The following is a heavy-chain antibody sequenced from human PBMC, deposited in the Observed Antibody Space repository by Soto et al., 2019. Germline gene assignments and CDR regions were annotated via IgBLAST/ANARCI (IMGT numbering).Heavy chain of an antibody. CDR3: ARRSGTIFGVVKGDSFDY. V-gene: IGHV4-31*11. CDR2: VSHRGNT. D-gene: IGHD3-3*01. CDR1: GVFIASDAYY. J-gene: IGHJ4*02. Sequence: SETLSLTCGVSGVFIASDAYYWGWIRHHPGKGLEWIGYVSHRGNTYYNPSLKSRVTISVDTSKNQFSLQLSSVTAADTAVYYCARRSGTIFGVVKGDSFDYWGQGTLVTVSS.